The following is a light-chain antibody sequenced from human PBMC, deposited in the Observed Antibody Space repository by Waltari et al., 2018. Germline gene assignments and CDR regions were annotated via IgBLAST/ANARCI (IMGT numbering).Light chain of an antibody. J-gene: IGKJ1*01. CDR3: QHYVRLPAT. V-gene: IGKV3-20*01. CDR1: QGVSRT. Sequence: EIVLTQSPGILSLSPRERATLSCRASQGVSRTLAWYQQRPGQAPRLLIYGASSRATGIPDRFSGGGYGTDFSLTISRLEPEDFAVYYCQHYVRLPATFGQGTKVEIK. CDR2: GAS.